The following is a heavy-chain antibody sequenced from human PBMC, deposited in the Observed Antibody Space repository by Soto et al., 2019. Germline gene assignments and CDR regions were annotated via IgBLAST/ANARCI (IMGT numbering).Heavy chain of an antibody. CDR1: GFTFSSHA. CDR2: ISDDGGNK. CDR3: ARDPRDTTGHFFSNYYYYGRDD. D-gene: IGHD4-4*01. J-gene: IGHJ6*02. Sequence: GGSLRLSCAASGFTFSSHAIHWVRQAPGKGLEWVALISDDGGNKYYADSVKGRFTISRDNSKNTLYLQMNSLRAEDTAVYHCARDPRDTTGHFFSNYYYYGRDDWGQGTTVTVSS. V-gene: IGHV3-30-3*01.